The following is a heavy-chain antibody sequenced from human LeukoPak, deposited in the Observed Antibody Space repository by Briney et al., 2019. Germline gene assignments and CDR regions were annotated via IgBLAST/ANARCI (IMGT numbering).Heavy chain of an antibody. CDR1: GFTVSTNY. V-gene: IGHV3-66*01. CDR3: AKSPKTGFLFDY. D-gene: IGHD1-1*01. Sequence: GGSLRLSCAASGFTVSTNYMSWVRQAPGKGLEWVSVIYGGVNTVYADSVQGRFTISRDNSENTLYLQMNSLRAEDTAVYCCAKSPKTGFLFDYWGKGTLVTVSS. CDR2: IYGGVNT. J-gene: IGHJ4*02.